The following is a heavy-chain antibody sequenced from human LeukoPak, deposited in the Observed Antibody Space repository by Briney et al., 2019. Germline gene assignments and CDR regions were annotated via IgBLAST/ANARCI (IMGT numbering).Heavy chain of an antibody. Sequence: GGSLRLSCAASGFTVSSNYMSWVRQAPGKGLVWVSRISGDGSVTNYADSVKGRFTISGDNTRNTLYLQMNSLRAEDTAIYYCARGTNYNDGSGFFGFYYFDYWGQGALVTV. CDR2: ISGDGSVT. CDR3: ARGTNYNDGSGFFGFYYFDY. D-gene: IGHD3-22*01. V-gene: IGHV3-74*01. J-gene: IGHJ4*02. CDR1: GFTVSSNY.